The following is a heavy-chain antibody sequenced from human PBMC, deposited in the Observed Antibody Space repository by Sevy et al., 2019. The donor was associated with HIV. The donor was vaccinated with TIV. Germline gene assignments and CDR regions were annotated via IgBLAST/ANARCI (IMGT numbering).Heavy chain of an antibody. CDR2: ISTYNGNT. CDR1: VYTFSNFG. V-gene: IGHV1-18*04. J-gene: IGHJ3*02. Sequence: ASVKVSCRASVYTFSNFGLHWVRQAPGQGLEWLGWISTYNGNTIYAQKLQDRVTMTTDTSTSTAYMDLRSLKSDDTAMYYCARDSRPYYYDSSGYLDAFDIWGQGTTVTVSS. CDR3: ARDSRPYYYDSSGYLDAFDI. D-gene: IGHD3-22*01.